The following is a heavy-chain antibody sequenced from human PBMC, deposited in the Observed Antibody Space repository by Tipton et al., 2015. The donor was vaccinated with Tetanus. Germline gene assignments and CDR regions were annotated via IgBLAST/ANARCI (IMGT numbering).Heavy chain of an antibody. CDR3: AREVYNGGFYSGVDS. CDR2: VSYSGRT. V-gene: IGHV4-61*08. J-gene: IGHJ4*02. Sequence: TLSLTCSVSGVSISSDDYSWNWIRQTPGKGLEWLAYVSYSGRTNSNYSLKSRITISQDTSKNQFSLRLTSVTAADTALYYCAREVYNGGFYSGVDSWGQGTLVTVPS. D-gene: IGHD2-21*01. CDR1: GVSISSDDYS.